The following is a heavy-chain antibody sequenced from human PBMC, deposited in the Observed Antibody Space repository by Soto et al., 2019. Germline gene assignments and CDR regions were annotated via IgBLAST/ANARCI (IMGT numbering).Heavy chain of an antibody. CDR3: AKDGGREGYFGNWFDP. CDR2: IIPIFGTR. D-gene: IGHD2-15*01. CDR1: GGTFSNYA. Sequence: QVQLVQSGAEVKKPGSSVKVSCKASGGTFSNYAITWVRQAPGQGLEWLGRIIPIFGTRDYAQKFQGRVTISAHXXTXPAYMELSSLRSDDTAVYYCAKDGGREGYFGNWFDPWGQGTLVTVSS. J-gene: IGHJ5*02. V-gene: IGHV1-69*15.